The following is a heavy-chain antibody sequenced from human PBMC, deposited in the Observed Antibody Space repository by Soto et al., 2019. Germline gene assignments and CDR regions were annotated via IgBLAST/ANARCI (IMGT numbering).Heavy chain of an antibody. CDR1: GGSISSGDYY. D-gene: IGHD3-10*01. CDR3: ARDIGDLAARGNWYFDL. Sequence: QVQLQESGPGLVKPSQTLSLTCTVSGGSISSGDYYWSWIRQPPGKGLEWIGYIYYSGSTYYNPSLKSRVTISVDTSKNQFSLKLSAVTAADTAVYYCARDIGDLAARGNWYFDLWGRGTLVTVSS. V-gene: IGHV4-30-4*01. CDR2: IYYSGST. J-gene: IGHJ2*01.